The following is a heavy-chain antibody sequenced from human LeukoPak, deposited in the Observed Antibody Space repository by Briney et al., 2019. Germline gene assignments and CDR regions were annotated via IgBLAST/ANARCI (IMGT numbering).Heavy chain of an antibody. CDR1: GGSFSGYY. Sequence: PSETLSLTCAVYGGSFSGYYWSWIRQPLGKGLEWIGEINHSGSTNYNTSLKSRVTISVDTSKNQFSLKLSSVTAADTAVYYCARGGIFGVVKKIKNYFDYWGQGTLVTVSS. V-gene: IGHV4-34*01. D-gene: IGHD3-3*01. CDR3: ARGGIFGVVKKIKNYFDY. CDR2: INHSGST. J-gene: IGHJ4*02.